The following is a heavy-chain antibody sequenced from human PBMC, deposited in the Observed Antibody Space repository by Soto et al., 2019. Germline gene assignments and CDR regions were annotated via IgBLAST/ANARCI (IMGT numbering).Heavy chain of an antibody. Sequence: PSETLSLTCAVSVGSISSYFWSWIRQPPGKGLEWIGYIFYSGTTNYNPSLKGRVTISVDTSKNRFSLKLTSVTAADTAVYYCARGRGGTYDAFDIWGQGTMVTVSS. J-gene: IGHJ3*02. V-gene: IGHV4-59*01. CDR1: VGSISSYF. CDR2: IFYSGTT. CDR3: ARGRGGTYDAFDI. D-gene: IGHD1-26*01.